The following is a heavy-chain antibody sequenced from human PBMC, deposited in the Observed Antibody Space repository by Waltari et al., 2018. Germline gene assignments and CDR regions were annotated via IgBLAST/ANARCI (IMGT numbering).Heavy chain of an antibody. V-gene: IGHV3-9*01. CDR2: SSWNSCSI. J-gene: IGHJ4*02. CDR3: AKVAAAGIFDY. D-gene: IGHD6-13*01. CDR1: GFTFDDYA. Sequence: EVQLVESGGGLVQHGRSLRLSCAASGFTFDDYAMHWVRQAPEKGLGWVSGSSWNSCSIGYADSVNGRFTISRDNAKNSLYLQMNSLRAEDTALYYCAKVAAAGIFDYWGQGTLVTVSS.